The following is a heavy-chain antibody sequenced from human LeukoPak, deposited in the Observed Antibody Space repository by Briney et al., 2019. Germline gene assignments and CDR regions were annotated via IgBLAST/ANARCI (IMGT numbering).Heavy chain of an antibody. CDR2: IHYSGST. CDR1: DASISSGGHY. D-gene: IGHD5-24*01. V-gene: IGHV4-31*03. Sequence: PSETLSLTCTISDASISSGGHYWNWIRQHPGKGLEWIGYIHYSGSTYYNPSLKNRVTISLDTSKNQFSLKLSSVTAADTAMYYCACDLDGYTLGYFDYWGQGTLVTVSS. CDR3: ACDLDGYTLGYFDY. J-gene: IGHJ4*02.